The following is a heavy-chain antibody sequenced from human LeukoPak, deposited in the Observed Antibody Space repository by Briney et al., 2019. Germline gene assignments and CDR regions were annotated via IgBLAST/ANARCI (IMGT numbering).Heavy chain of an antibody. J-gene: IGHJ4*02. Sequence: SVKVSCKASGGTFSSYAISWVRQAPGQGLEWMGGIIPIFGTANYAQKFQGRVAITADKSTSTAYMELSSLRSEDTAVYYCARRLYSGYDYYFDYWGQGTLVTVSS. CDR2: IIPIFGTA. CDR3: ARRLYSGYDYYFDY. D-gene: IGHD5-12*01. V-gene: IGHV1-69*06. CDR1: GGTFSSYA.